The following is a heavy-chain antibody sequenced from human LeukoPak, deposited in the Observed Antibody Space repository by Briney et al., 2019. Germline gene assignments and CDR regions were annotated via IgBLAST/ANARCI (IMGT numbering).Heavy chain of an antibody. Sequence: SETLSLTCAVSGGSISSSSTNCWTWVRQPPGKGLEWIGEIYHSGATNYNPSIKSRVTMLLDKSKNQFSLKLNSVTAADTAVYYCARNGGNSDYDYWGQGTLVTVSA. CDR3: ARNGGNSDYDY. CDR1: GGSISSSSTNC. J-gene: IGHJ4*02. CDR2: IYHSGAT. V-gene: IGHV4-4*02. D-gene: IGHD4-23*01.